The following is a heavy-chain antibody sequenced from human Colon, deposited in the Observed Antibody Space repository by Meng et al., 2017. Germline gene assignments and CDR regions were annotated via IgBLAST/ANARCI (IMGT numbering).Heavy chain of an antibody. Sequence: LVQSGGGVGQPGTSLRLSCSASGFNFRELGLHWVRQAPGKGLEWVAAVTYDGTKQYYADSVKGRFIISRDNSDNTLYLQMGSLKPDDTAIYYCAKEWSSSYAYYDAWGQGTLVTVSS. D-gene: IGHD2-21*01. CDR3: AKEWSSSYAYYDA. CDR1: GFNFRELG. CDR2: VTYDGTKQ. V-gene: IGHV3-30*04. J-gene: IGHJ5*01.